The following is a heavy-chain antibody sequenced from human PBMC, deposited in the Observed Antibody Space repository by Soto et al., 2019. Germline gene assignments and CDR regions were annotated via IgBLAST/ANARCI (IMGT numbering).Heavy chain of an antibody. V-gene: IGHV3-23*01. CDR1: GFTFSTYA. CDR2: ISGGATKT. D-gene: IGHD1-7*01. Sequence: GSLRLSCAASGFTFSTYAMSWVRQAPGKGLEWVSSISGGATKTNYADSVKGRFTISRDDSRNTLYLQMNSLRAEDMAVYYCAKGDDNWNSDSAFDIWGKGTMVTVSS. CDR3: AKGDDNWNSDSAFDI. J-gene: IGHJ3*02.